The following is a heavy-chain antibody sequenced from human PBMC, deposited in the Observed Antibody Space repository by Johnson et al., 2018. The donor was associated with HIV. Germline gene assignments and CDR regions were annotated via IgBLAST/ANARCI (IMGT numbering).Heavy chain of an antibody. D-gene: IGHD3-22*01. CDR3: AREYYYDSSGTPVFDI. CDR1: GFIFSSYH. V-gene: IGHV3-30*03. Sequence: QVQLVESGGGVVQPGMSLRLSCAASGFIFSSYHMHWVRQAPGKGLEWVALISNDGNNKYYADSVKGRFTISRDNSKNTVYLQMNSLRAEDTAVYYCAREYYYDSSGTPVFDIWGQGTMVTVSS. CDR2: ISNDGNNK. J-gene: IGHJ3*02.